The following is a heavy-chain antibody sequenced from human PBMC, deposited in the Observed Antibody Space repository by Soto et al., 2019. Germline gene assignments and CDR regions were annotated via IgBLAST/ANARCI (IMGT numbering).Heavy chain of an antibody. CDR3: ARVKSYDILTGYPPDFDY. V-gene: IGHV3-48*03. Sequence: GGSLRLSCAASGFTFSSYGMNWVRQAPGKGLEWVSYISGSGSTIYYADSVKGRFTISRDNAKNSLYLQMNSLRAEDTAVYYCARVKSYDILTGYPPDFDYWGQGTLVTVSS. CDR1: GFTFSSYG. D-gene: IGHD3-9*01. CDR2: ISGSGSTI. J-gene: IGHJ4*02.